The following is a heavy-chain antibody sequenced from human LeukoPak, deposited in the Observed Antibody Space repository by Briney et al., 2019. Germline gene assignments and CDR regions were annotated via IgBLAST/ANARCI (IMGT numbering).Heavy chain of an antibody. CDR1: GGSISSYY. V-gene: IGHV4-59*01. D-gene: IGHD4-17*01. Sequence: SETLSLTCTVSGGSISSYYWSWIRQPPGKGLEWIGYIYYSGSTNYNPSLKSRVTISVDTSKNQFSLKLSSVTAADTAVYYCARVTTVVFSFDYWGQGTLVTVSS. J-gene: IGHJ4*02. CDR3: ARVTTVVFSFDY. CDR2: IYYSGST.